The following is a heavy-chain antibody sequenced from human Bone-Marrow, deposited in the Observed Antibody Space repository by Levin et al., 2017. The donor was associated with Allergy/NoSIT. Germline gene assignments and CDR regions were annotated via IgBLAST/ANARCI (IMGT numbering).Heavy chain of an antibody. V-gene: IGHV3-33*01. CDR3: ARDDIVVVPAEDYGMDV. D-gene: IGHD2-2*01. CDR1: GFTFSSYG. J-gene: IGHJ6*02. CDR2: IWYDGSNK. Sequence: LSLTCAASGFTFSSYGMHWVRQAPGKGLEWVAVIWYDGSNKYYADSVKGRFTISRDNSKNTLYLQMNSLRAEDTAVYYCARDDIVVVPAEDYGMDVWGQGTTVTVSS.